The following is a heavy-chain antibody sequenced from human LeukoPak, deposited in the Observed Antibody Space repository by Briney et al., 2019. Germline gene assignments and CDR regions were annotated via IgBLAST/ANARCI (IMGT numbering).Heavy chain of an antibody. V-gene: IGHV3-20*04. CDR1: GFIFSNYW. CDR3: ARDPVVNYDFWSGYSDV. CDR2: INWNGGST. J-gene: IGHJ6*04. D-gene: IGHD3-3*01. Sequence: GGSLRLSCVASGFIFSNYWMSWVRQVPGKGLEWASGINWNGGSTGYADSVKGRFTISRDNAKNSLYLQMNSLRAEDTALYYCARDPVVNYDFWSGYSDVWGKGTTVTVSS.